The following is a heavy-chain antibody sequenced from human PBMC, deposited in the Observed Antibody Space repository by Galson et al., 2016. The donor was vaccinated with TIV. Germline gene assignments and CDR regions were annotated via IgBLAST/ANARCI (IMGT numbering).Heavy chain of an antibody. Sequence: SVKVSCKASGGTFSSYAISWVRQAPGQGLEWMGGIIPIFGTATYAQKFQGIVTITADASTSTAYMELSSLRSEDTAVFYCARSEYSYGKYYYYYYMDVWGKGTTVIVSS. CDR3: ARSEYSYGKYYYYYYMDV. V-gene: IGHV1-69*13. J-gene: IGHJ6*03. CDR2: IIPIFGTA. CDR1: GGTFSSYA. D-gene: IGHD5-18*01.